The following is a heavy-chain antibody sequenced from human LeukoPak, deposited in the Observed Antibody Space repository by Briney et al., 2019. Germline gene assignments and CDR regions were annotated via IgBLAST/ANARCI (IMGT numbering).Heavy chain of an antibody. V-gene: IGHV4-39*01. D-gene: IGHD1-26*01. CDR3: ARHLYSGGYYF. Sequence: WETLSLTCTVSGGSITSSSHYWGCIRQTQGKGLEWLGSIYYTGSTFYNPSLQIRVTVSIDTSKSQFSLKLSSVTAADTAVYYCARHLYSGGYYFWGQGTLVTVSS. J-gene: IGHJ4*02. CDR2: IYYTGST. CDR1: GGSITSSSHY.